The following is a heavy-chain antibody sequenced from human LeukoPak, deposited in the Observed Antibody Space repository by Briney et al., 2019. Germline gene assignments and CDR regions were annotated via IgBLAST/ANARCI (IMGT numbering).Heavy chain of an antibody. CDR1: GFPFSDYS. CDR2: VGIDSGNT. Sequence: GGSLRLSCAASGFPFSDYSMNWVRQALGKGLEWISYVGIDSGNTYYADSVKGRFTISADKAKNSLVLQMNSLRVEDTAVYYCARDYKYAFDNWGQGTLVTVSS. V-gene: IGHV3-48*01. D-gene: IGHD5-24*01. CDR3: ARDYKYAFDN. J-gene: IGHJ4*02.